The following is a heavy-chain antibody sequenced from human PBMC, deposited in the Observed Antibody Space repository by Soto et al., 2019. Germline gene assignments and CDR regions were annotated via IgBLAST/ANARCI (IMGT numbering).Heavy chain of an antibody. Sequence: QITLKESGPTLVRPTQTLTLTCTFSGFSLSTTGVGVGWIRQPPGKALEWLALSYWDDDKRYSPSLKSRLTTTKDTSQNEVILTMTNLDPVDTATYYWAQRLRDYGLGRERANYFDPWGPGPLVTVSS. CDR1: GFSLSTTGVG. D-gene: IGHD3-10*01. V-gene: IGHV2-5*02. CDR2: SYWDDDK. CDR3: AQRLRDYGLGRERANYFDP. J-gene: IGHJ5*02.